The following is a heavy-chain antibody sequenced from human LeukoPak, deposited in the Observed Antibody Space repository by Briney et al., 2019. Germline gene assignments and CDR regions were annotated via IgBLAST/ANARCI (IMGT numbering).Heavy chain of an antibody. D-gene: IGHD3-10*01. CDR2: IIPIFGTA. J-gene: IGHJ4*02. CDR1: GGTFSSYA. Sequence: ASVKVSCKASGGTFSSYAISWVRQAPGQGLEWMGGIIPIFGTANYAQKFQGRVTITADESTSTAYMELSSLRSEDTAVYYCARELHYGSGSYYNPVGFSYWGQGTLVTVSS. CDR3: ARELHYGSGSYYNPVGFSY. V-gene: IGHV1-69*13.